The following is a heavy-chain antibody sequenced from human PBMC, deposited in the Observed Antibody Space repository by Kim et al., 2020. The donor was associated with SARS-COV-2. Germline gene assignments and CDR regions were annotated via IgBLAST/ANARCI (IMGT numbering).Heavy chain of an antibody. CDR3: ARGGVMLGLPLDYYYGMDV. D-gene: IGHD2-8*02. CDR1: GGTFSSYA. V-gene: IGHV1-69*13. J-gene: IGHJ6*01. Sequence: SVKVSCKASGGTFSSYAISWVRQAPGQGLEWMGGIIPIFGTANYAQKFQGRVTITADESTSTAYMELSSLRSEDTAVYYCARGGVMLGLPLDYYYGMDVWGQGTTVTVSS. CDR2: IIPIFGTA.